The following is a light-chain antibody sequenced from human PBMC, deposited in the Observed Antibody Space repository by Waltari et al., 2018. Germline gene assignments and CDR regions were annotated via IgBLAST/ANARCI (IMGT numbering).Light chain of an antibody. CDR2: KSS. V-gene: IGKV1-6*01. CDR3: QQASDAPPT. J-gene: IGKJ1*01. Sequence: AIQMTQSPSSLSASVGDRVTLTCQASQGISNHLAWYQQKPGRVPKLLIYKSSTLQRGVPSRFSGSGSGTDFTLTISSLQPEDFATYYCQQASDAPPTFGQGTKVEIK. CDR1: QGISNH.